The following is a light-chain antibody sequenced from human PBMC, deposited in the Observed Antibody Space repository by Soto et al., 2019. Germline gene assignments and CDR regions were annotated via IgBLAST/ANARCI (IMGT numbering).Light chain of an antibody. CDR1: SSDVGAFDL. J-gene: IGLJ1*01. V-gene: IGLV2-14*01. CDR3: TSCTADALYV. CDR2: KVS. Sequence: QSVLTQPASVSGSPGQSITISCTGTSSDVGAFDLVSWYQHYPDKAPKLLIYKVSHRPSGVSNRFSGSKSGNTASLTISGLQAEDEADYFCTSCTADALYVFGTGTNVTVL.